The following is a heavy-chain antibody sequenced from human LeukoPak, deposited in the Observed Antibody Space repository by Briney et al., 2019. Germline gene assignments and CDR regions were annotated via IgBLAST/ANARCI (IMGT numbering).Heavy chain of an antibody. CDR2: INRDGSST. Sequence: GGSLRLSCAASGFTFSTYWMHWVRQAPGRGLVWVSRINRDGSSTSYADSVKGRFTISRDNAKNTLYLQMNSLRAEDTAVYYCARDRETYYDILTGYYTLGDAFDIWGQGTMVTVSS. D-gene: IGHD3-9*01. CDR1: GFTFSTYW. J-gene: IGHJ3*02. CDR3: ARDRETYYDILTGYYTLGDAFDI. V-gene: IGHV3-74*01.